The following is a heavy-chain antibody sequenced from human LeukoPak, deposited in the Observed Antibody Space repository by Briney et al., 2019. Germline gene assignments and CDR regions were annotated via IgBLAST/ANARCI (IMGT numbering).Heavy chain of an antibody. D-gene: IGHD3-10*01. CDR2: ISYDGSNK. CDR1: GFTFSSYA. V-gene: IGHV3-30*04. Sequence: PGGSLRLSCAASGFTFSSYAMSWVRQAPGKGLEWVAVISYDGSNKYYADSVKGRFTISRDNSKNTLYLQMNSLRAEDTAVYYCARDDYYGSGSYLDYWGQGTLVTVSS. J-gene: IGHJ4*02. CDR3: ARDDYYGSGSYLDY.